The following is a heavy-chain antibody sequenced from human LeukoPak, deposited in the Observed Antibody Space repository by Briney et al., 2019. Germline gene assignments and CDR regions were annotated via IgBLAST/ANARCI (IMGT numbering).Heavy chain of an antibody. CDR1: GFTFSDYY. Sequence: GGSLRLSCAASGFTFSDYYMGWIRQAPGKGLEWASYITSNGKSVYYAASVKGRFTISRDNAKNSLYLQMNSLRAEDTAVYYCAELGITMIGGVWGKGTTVTISS. CDR3: AELGITMIGGV. D-gene: IGHD3-10*02. CDR2: ITSNGKSV. J-gene: IGHJ6*04. V-gene: IGHV3-11*04.